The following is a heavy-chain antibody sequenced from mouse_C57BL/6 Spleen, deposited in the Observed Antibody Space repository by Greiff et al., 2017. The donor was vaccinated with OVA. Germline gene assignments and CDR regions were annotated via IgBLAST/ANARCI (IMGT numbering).Heavy chain of an antibody. J-gene: IGHJ4*01. CDR1: GYTFTSYW. V-gene: IGHV1-72*01. Sequence: QVQLQQPGAALVKPGASVKLSCKASGYTFTSYWMHWVKQRPGRGLEWIGRIDPNSGGTKYNEKFKSKATLTVDKPASTAYMQLSSLTSEDSAVYYFARCNYEGDYDAMDYWGQGTSVTVSS. CDR3: ARCNYEGDYDAMDY. D-gene: IGHD2-3*01. CDR2: IDPNSGGT.